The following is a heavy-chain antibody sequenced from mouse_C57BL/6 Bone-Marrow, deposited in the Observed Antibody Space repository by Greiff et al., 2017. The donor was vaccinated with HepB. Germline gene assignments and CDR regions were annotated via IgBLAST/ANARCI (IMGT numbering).Heavy chain of an antibody. CDR2: INPYNGGT. V-gene: IGHV1-19*01. CDR1: GYTFTDYY. J-gene: IGHJ4*01. CDR3: ARPGDDYRYYAMDY. Sequence: EVQLQQSGPVLVKPGASVKMSCKASGYTFTDYYMNWVKQSHGKGLEWIGVINPYNGGTSYNKKFKGKATLTVDKSSSTAYMELNSLTSEDSAVYYCARPGDDYRYYAMDYWGQGTSVTVSA. D-gene: IGHD2-4*01.